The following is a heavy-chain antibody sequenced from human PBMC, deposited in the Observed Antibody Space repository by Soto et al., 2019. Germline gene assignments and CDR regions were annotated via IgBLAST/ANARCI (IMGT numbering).Heavy chain of an antibody. CDR2: ISHSGST. D-gene: IGHD2-2*02. CDR1: GGSISSAAYY. V-gene: IGHV4-31*03. CDR3: AREYTYGSNFFDC. J-gene: IGHJ4*02. Sequence: QVQLQESGPGLVKPSQTLSLTCTVSGGSISSAAYYWSWIRQHPGKGLEWIGYISHSGSTYYNPSLKSRVIISVDTSKNQCSLSLTSVTAADTAVYYCAREYTYGSNFFDCWGQEALVTVSS.